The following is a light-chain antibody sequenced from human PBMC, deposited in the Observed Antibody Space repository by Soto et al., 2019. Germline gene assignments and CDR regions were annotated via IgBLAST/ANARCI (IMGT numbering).Light chain of an antibody. CDR2: DAS. CDR3: HQRSSWPLT. CDR1: QTVGYY. V-gene: IGKV3-11*01. Sequence: EIVLTQSPGTLSLSPGERATLSCRASQTVGYYLAWYQQKAGQAPRPLIYDASNRAPGIPARFSGSGSGTDFTLTISSLEPEDFAVYYCHQRSSWPLTFGGGTKVDIK. J-gene: IGKJ4*01.